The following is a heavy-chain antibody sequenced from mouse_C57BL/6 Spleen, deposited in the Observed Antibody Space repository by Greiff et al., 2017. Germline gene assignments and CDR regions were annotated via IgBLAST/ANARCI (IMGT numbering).Heavy chain of an antibody. CDR3: ARDNYVSPYAMDY. D-gene: IGHD1-1*01. J-gene: IGHJ4*01. CDR1: GYSINSGYY. CDR2: ISYDGSN. Sequence: EVQLQQSGPGLVKPSQSLSLSCSVTGYSINSGYYWNWIRQFPGNQLEWMGYISYDGSNNYNPSLKDRISITRDTSKNQFFLKLNSVTTEDTATYYCARDNYVSPYAMDYWGQGTSVTVSS. V-gene: IGHV3-6*01.